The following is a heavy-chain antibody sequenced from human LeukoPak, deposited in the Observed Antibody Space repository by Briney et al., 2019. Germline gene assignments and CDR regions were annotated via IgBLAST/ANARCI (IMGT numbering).Heavy chain of an antibody. Sequence: GGSLRLSCAVSRFTLSTYAMTWVRQAPGKGLEWVSTIGGGGAGTYYADSVKGRFTISRDSSKDTLYLQMNSLRAEDTAVYYCAKSPIAVAGYFDYWGQGTLVTVSS. J-gene: IGHJ4*02. D-gene: IGHD6-19*01. V-gene: IGHV3-23*01. CDR2: IGGGGAGT. CDR1: RFTLSTYA. CDR3: AKSPIAVAGYFDY.